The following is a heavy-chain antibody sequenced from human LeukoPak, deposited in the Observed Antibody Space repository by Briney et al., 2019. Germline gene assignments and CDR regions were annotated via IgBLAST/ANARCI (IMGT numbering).Heavy chain of an antibody. V-gene: IGHV6-1*01. Sequence: SQTLSLTSAISGDSVSSNSAAWNWTRQSPSRSLEWLGGTYYRSKWYNDYAVSVKRRITINPNTSKDQFSLQLNSVTPEDTAVYYCARARGRNYYYYYMDVWGKGTTVTISS. CDR1: GDSVSSNSAA. J-gene: IGHJ6*03. D-gene: IGHD3-16*01. CDR2: TYYRSKWYN. CDR3: ARARGRNYYYYYMDV.